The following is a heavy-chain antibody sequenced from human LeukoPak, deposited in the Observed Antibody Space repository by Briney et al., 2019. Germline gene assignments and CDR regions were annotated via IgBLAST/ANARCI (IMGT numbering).Heavy chain of an antibody. CDR1: GYSISSGYY. D-gene: IGHD1-26*01. J-gene: IGHJ1*01. CDR2: IYHSGST. V-gene: IGHV4-38-2*01. CDR3: AVLVGATQH. Sequence: SETLSLTCAASGYSISSGYYWGWIRQPPGKGLEWIGSIYHSGSTYYNPSLKSRVTISVDTSKNQFSLMLSSVTAADTAVYYCAVLVGATQHWGQGTLVTVSS.